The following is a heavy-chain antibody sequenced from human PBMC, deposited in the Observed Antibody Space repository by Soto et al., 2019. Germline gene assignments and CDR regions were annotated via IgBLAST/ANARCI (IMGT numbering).Heavy chain of an antibody. V-gene: IGHV3-23*01. CDR1: GFTFSSYA. CDR2: ISGSGGST. Sequence: GGSLRLSCAASGFTFSSYAMSWVRQAPGKGLEWVSAISGSGGSTYYTDSVKGRFTISRDNSKNTLYLQMNSLRAEDTAVYYCAKKEPITIFGVVITPGLYGMDVWGQGTTVTVSS. CDR3: AKKEPITIFGVVITPGLYGMDV. D-gene: IGHD3-3*01. J-gene: IGHJ6*02.